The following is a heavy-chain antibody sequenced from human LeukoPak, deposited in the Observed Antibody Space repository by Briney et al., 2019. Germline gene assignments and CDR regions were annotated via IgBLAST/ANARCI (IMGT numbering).Heavy chain of an antibody. CDR2: IYYSGST. J-gene: IGHJ6*02. CDR3: ARRKGGPRYYYGMDV. D-gene: IGHD1-14*01. V-gene: IGHV4-61*05. CDR1: GGSISSSSYY. Sequence: PSETLSLTCTVSGGSISSSSYYWSWIRQPPGKGLEWIGYIYYSGSTNYNPSLKSRVTISVDTSKNQFSLKLSSVTAADTAVYYCARRKGGPRYYYGMDVWGQGTTVTVSS.